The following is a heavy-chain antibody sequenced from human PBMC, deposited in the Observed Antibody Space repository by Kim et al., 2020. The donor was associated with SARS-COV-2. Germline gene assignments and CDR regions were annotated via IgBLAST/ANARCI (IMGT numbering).Heavy chain of an antibody. Sequence: ASVKVSCKASRYTFTSYAMHWVRQAPGQRLEWMGWINAGNGNTKYSQKFQGRVTITRDTSASTAYMELSSLRSEDTAVYYCARVRGLLWFGELLYEDYYGMDVWGQGTTVTVSS. CDR2: INAGNGNT. D-gene: IGHD3-10*01. V-gene: IGHV1-3*01. J-gene: IGHJ6*02. CDR1: RYTFTSYA. CDR3: ARVRGLLWFGELLYEDYYGMDV.